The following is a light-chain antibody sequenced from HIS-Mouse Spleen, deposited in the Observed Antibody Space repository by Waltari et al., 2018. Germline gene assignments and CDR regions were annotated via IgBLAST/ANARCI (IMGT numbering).Light chain of an antibody. CDR2: DAS. V-gene: IGKV1-33*01. J-gene: IGKJ5*01. CDR1: QDISNY. CDR3: QQYDNLPPVIT. Sequence: DIQMTQSPSSLSASVGDRVTTTCQASQDISNYLNLYQQKPGKAPKLLIYDASNLETGVPSRFSGSGSGTDFTFTISSLQPEDIATYYCQQYDNLPPVITFGQGTRLEIK.